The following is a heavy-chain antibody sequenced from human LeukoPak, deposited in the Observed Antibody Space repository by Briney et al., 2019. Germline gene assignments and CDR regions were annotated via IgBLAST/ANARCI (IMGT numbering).Heavy chain of an antibody. J-gene: IGHJ4*02. D-gene: IGHD4-17*01. Sequence: SQTLSLTCTVSGGSISSGDYYWSWIRQPPGKGLEWIGYIYTSGSTNYNPSLKSRVTISVDTSKNQFSLKLSSVTAADTAVYYCARTSLGTVTTYNYWGQGTLVTVSS. CDR1: GGSISSGDYY. CDR2: IYTSGST. V-gene: IGHV4-30-4*01. CDR3: ARTSLGTVTTYNY.